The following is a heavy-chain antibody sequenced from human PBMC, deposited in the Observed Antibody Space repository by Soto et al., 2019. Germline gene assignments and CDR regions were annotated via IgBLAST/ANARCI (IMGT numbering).Heavy chain of an antibody. CDR3: ARHPRREGASEQFDY. CDR2: IYYSGST. Sequence: QLQLQESGPGLVKPSETLSLTCTVSGGSISSSSYYWGWIRQPPGKGLEWIGSIYYSGSTYYNPSLKSRVTISVDTSKNQFSLKLSSVTAADTAVYYCARHPRREGASEQFDYWGQGTLVTVSS. V-gene: IGHV4-39*01. J-gene: IGHJ4*02. CDR1: GGSISSSSYY. D-gene: IGHD3-16*01.